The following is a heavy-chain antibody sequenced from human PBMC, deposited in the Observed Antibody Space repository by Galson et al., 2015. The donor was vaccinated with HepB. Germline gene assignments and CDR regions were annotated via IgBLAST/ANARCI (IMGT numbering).Heavy chain of an antibody. V-gene: IGHV1-69*13. CDR2: IIPIFGTA. J-gene: IGHJ6*03. CDR3: ASHKYGGYGYYYYYYYMDV. CDR1: GGTFSSYA. Sequence: SVKVSCKASGGTFSSYAISWVRQAPGQGLEWMGGIIPIFGTANYAQKFQGRVTITADEFTSTAYMELSSLRSEDTAVYYCASHKYGGYGYYYYYYYMDVWGKGTTVTVSS. D-gene: IGHD5-18*01.